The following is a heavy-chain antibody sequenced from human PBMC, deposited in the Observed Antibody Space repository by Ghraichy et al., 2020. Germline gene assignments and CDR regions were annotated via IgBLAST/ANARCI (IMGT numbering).Heavy chain of an antibody. CDR3: ARRYYGRGAFDR. CDR1: GFTFSSYW. CDR2: INSDGSST. D-gene: IGHD4-17*01. V-gene: IGHV3-74*01. Sequence: GGSLRLSCAASGFTFSSYWMHWVRQAPGKGLVWVSRINSDGSSTSYADSVKGRFTISRDNAKNTLYLQMNSLRDEDTAVYYCARRYYGRGAFDRGCQTTMVTASS. J-gene: IGHJ3*02.